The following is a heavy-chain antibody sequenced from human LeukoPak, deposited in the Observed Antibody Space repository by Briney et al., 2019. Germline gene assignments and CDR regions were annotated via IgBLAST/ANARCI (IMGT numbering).Heavy chain of an antibody. D-gene: IGHD5-12*01. CDR1: GASISGSGYY. CDR3: ARRGYSGYGYFDY. Sequence: SETLSLTCAVSGASISGSGYYLGWIRQPPGKGLEWIGSIFHSGSTYYNPSLKSRVTISVDTSKNQFSLKLSSVTAADTAVYYCARRGYSGYGYFDYWGHGTLVTVPS. V-gene: IGHV4-39*07. CDR2: IFHSGST. J-gene: IGHJ4*01.